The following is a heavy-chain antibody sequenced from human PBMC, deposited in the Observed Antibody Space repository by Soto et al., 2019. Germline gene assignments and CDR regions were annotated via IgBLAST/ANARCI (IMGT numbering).Heavy chain of an antibody. D-gene: IGHD3-10*01. CDR2: IYIDGST. CDR1: GVALSHNY. J-gene: IGHJ4*02. Sequence: GGSLRLSCAAPGVALSHNYMSLVRQAPGKGLEWVAIIYIDGSTYYADSVKGRFTISRDNSKDTLYLQMNSLRVEDTAVYYCARSSTVRGLILYLDYWGQG. CDR3: ARSSTVRGLILYLDY. V-gene: IGHV3-53*01.